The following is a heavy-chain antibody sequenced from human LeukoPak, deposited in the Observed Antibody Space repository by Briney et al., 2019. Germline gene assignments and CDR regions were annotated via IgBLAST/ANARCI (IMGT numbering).Heavy chain of an antibody. CDR3: ARDSSGSSFDY. CDR2: ISSSRRYI. Sequence: PGGSLRLSCAASGFTFSSYSMNWVRQAPGKGLEWVSFISSSRRYIYYADSVKGRFTISRDNDKNSLYLQMNSLRAEGTAVYYCARDSSGSSFDYWGQGTLVTVSS. V-gene: IGHV3-21*01. D-gene: IGHD1-26*01. J-gene: IGHJ4*02. CDR1: GFTFSSYS.